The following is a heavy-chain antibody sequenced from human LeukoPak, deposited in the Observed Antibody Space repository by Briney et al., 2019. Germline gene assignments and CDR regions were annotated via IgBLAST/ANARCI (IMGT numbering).Heavy chain of an antibody. CDR2: IIPIFGTA. J-gene: IGHJ5*02. CDR3: ARAVIAAAGGWFDP. CDR1: GYTFTSYA. Sequence: AASVKVSCKASGYTFTSYAISWVRQAPGQGLEWMGGIIPIFGTANYAQKFQGRVTITADKSTSTAYMELSSLRSEGTAVYYCARAVIAAAGGWFDPWGQGTLVTVSS. D-gene: IGHD6-13*01. V-gene: IGHV1-69*06.